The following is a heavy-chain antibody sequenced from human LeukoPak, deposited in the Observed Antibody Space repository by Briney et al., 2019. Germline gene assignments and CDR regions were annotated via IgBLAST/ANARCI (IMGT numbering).Heavy chain of an antibody. CDR3: ARGRGPYGMDV. Sequence: PSETLSLTCAVYGGSFSGYYWSWIRQPPGKGLEWIGEINHSGSTNYNPSLKSRVTISVDTSKNQFSLKLSYVTAADTAVYYCARGRGPYGMDVWGQGTTVTVSS. J-gene: IGHJ6*02. CDR2: INHSGST. D-gene: IGHD3/OR15-3a*01. CDR1: GGSFSGYY. V-gene: IGHV4-34*01.